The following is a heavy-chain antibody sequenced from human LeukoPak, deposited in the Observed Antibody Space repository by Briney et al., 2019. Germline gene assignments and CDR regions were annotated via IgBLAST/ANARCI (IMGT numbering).Heavy chain of an antibody. CDR2: INYSGRT. D-gene: IGHD1-26*01. CDR1: DDSINNDRYF. J-gene: IGHJ4*02. Sequence: PSETLSLTCSISDDSINNDRYFWAWIRQPPGKGLEWIASINYSGRTYYNPSLNSRLIISVDTAKRQFSLKLTSVTAADTALYFCARDIDDVGALLDFWGQGTLVTVPS. CDR3: ARDIDDVGALLDF. V-gene: IGHV4-39*07.